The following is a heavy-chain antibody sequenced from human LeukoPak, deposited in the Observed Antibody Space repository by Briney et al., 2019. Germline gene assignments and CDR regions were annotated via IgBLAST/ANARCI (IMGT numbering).Heavy chain of an antibody. J-gene: IGHJ4*02. V-gene: IGHV3-23*01. CDR2: ISGSGGST. CDR1: GFTFSSYA. Sequence: PGGSLRLSCAASGFTFSSYAMSWVRQAPGKGLEGVSAISGSGGSTYYADSVKGRFTISRDNSKNTLYLQMNSLRAEDTAVYYCAKTGTPDYYDFWSGYPFDYWGQGTLVTVSS. CDR3: AKTGTPDYYDFWSGYPFDY. D-gene: IGHD3-3*01.